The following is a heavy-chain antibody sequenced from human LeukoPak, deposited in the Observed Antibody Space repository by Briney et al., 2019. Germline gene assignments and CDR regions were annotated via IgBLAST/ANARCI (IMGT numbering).Heavy chain of an antibody. CDR1: GFTFSDYS. D-gene: IGHD2-8*01. CDR2: ISSRSSSI. J-gene: IGHJ3*02. V-gene: IGHV3-48*01. Sequence: GGSLRLSCAASGFTFSDYSINWVRQAPGKGLEWVSFISSRSSSIYYADSVRGRFTISRDNAKKSLYLQMNSLRAEDTAVYYCARDRATYCTNGICYDRESAFDIWGQGTMVTVSS. CDR3: ARDRATYCTNGICYDRESAFDI.